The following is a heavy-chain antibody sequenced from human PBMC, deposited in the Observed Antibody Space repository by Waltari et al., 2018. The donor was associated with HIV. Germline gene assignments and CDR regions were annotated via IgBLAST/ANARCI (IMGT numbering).Heavy chain of an antibody. CDR1: GFSLSTSGVG. V-gene: IGHV2-5*01. J-gene: IGHJ5*02. CDR2: IYWNDDK. D-gene: IGHD6-13*01. CDR3: AHRPRGIAENWFDP. Sequence: QITLKESGPTLVKPTQTLTLTCTFSGFSLSTSGVGVGWIRQPPGKALEWLALIYWNDDKRYSPSLKSRLTITKDTSKNQVVLTMTNMDPVDTATYYCAHRPRGIAENWFDPWGQGTLVTVSS.